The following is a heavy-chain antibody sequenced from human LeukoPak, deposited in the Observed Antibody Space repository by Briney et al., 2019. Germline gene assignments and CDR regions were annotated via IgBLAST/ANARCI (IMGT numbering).Heavy chain of an antibody. V-gene: IGHV4-59*08. D-gene: IGHD6-19*01. CDR3: ARGSGLYAY. CDR1: GGSISSYY. J-gene: IGHJ4*02. Sequence: SETLSLTCIVSGGSISSYYWSWIRQPPGKGLEWIGYIYYSGSTNYNPSLKSRVTISVDTSKNQFSLKLSSVTAADTAVYYWARGSGLYAYWGQGTLVTVSS. CDR2: IYYSGST.